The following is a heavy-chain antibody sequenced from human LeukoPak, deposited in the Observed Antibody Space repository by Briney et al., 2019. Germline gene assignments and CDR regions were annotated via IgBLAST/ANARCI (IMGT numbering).Heavy chain of an antibody. CDR2: INQDGSET. J-gene: IGHJ4*02. CDR1: EFTFSTYW. Sequence: PGGSLRLSCAASEFTFSTYWMTWVRQARGKGLEWVANINQDGSETYYVDSVKGRFTISRDNAKNSLYLQMNSLRAEDTAVYYCARDIAAPGSYWGQGTLVTASS. D-gene: IGHD6-13*01. CDR3: ARDIAAPGSY. V-gene: IGHV3-7*01.